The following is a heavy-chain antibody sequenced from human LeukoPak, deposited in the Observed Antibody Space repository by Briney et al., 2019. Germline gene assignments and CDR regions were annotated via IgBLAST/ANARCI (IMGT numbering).Heavy chain of an antibody. V-gene: IGHV4-59*08. CDR2: SYYSGST. CDR1: GGSISSHY. Sequence: PSETLSLTCTVSGGSISSHYWSWIRQPPGKRLERIGYSYYSGSTNYNPSLKSRVTISVDTSKSQFSLNLSSVSATDTAVYYCARHTLVGARNAFDIWGQGTMVTISS. CDR3: ARHTLVGARNAFDI. D-gene: IGHD1-26*01. J-gene: IGHJ3*02.